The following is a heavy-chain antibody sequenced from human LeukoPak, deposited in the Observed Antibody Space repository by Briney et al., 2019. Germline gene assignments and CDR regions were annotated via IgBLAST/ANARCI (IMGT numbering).Heavy chain of an antibody. D-gene: IGHD3-9*01. CDR3: ARDRYFDWLFDY. V-gene: IGHV3-33*01. Sequence: GGSLRLSCAVSGFTFSSYGMHWVRQALANGLEWVAAIWYDGSNKYYADSVKGRFTISRDNSKNTLYLQMNSLRAEDTAVYYCARDRYFDWLFDYWGQGTLVTVSS. CDR2: IWYDGSNK. J-gene: IGHJ4*02. CDR1: GFTFSSYG.